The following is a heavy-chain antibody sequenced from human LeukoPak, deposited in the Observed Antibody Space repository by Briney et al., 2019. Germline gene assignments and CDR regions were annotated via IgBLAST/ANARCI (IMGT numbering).Heavy chain of an antibody. J-gene: IGHJ5*02. CDR3: ARGGQVAPQPGNWFDP. CDR2: MNPNSGDR. CDR1: GCTFSSYD. D-gene: IGHD2-2*01. V-gene: IGHV1-8*02. Sequence: ASVKVSCKASGCTFSSYDINWVRQATGQGLEWMGWMNPNSGDRGYAQKFQGRVTMTRDMSTSTVYMTLSSLKSEDTAVYYCARGGQVAPQPGNWFDPWGQGTLVTVSS.